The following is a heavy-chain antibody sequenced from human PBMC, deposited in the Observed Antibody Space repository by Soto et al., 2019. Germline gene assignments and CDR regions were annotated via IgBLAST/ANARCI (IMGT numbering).Heavy chain of an antibody. V-gene: IGHV4-59*08. CDR1: SDSISSYY. D-gene: IGHD6-19*01. J-gene: IGHJ4*02. CDR3: ARAVGDPLYYLDY. Sequence: QVQLQESGPGLVRPSETLSLTCTVSSDSISSYYWIWIRQSPGKGLEWIVYTDYSGNTNYNPSLKSRVTISGDTSKNQFSLRLSSVTAADTAVYYCARAVGDPLYYLDYWGQGTLVTFSS. CDR2: TDYSGNT.